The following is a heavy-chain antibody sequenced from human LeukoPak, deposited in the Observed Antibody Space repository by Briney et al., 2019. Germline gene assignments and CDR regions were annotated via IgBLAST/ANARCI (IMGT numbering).Heavy chain of an antibody. CDR3: VRMGRYGDYDY. CDR2: IKQDGNEK. D-gene: IGHD4-17*01. Sequence: PGGSLRLSCAASGFTFSSYEVNWVRQAPGKGLEWVANIKQDGNEKYYVDSVKGRFTISRDNAKNSLYLQMNSLRAEDTAVYYCVRMGRYGDYDYWGQGTLVTVSS. CDR1: GFTFSSYE. V-gene: IGHV3-7*01. J-gene: IGHJ4*02.